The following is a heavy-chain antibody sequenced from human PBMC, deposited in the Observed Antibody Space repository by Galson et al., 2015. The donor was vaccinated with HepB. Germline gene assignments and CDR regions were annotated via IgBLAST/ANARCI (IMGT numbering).Heavy chain of an antibody. D-gene: IGHD4-11*01. CDR1: GFTFSSFV. CDR3: VKWDDYIDAFDI. Sequence: SLRLSCAAVGFTFSSFVMYWVRQAPGKGLDYVSGISRNGGNTYYADSLKGRITISRDNSKNTVYLEMSSLRIEDTAVYYCVKWDDYIDAFDIWGQGTMVTVSS. J-gene: IGHJ3*02. CDR2: ISRNGGNT. V-gene: IGHV3-64D*09.